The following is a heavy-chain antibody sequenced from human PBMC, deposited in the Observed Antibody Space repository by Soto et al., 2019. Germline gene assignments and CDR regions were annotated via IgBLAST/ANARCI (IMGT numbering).Heavy chain of an antibody. CDR1: GGTFSSYA. V-gene: IGHV1-69*12. D-gene: IGHD3-3*01. CDR2: IIPIFGTA. CDR3: AAPYYDFWSGSTQSNAFDI. Sequence: QVQLVQSGAEVKKPGSSVKVSCKASGGTFSSYAISWVRQAPGQGLEWMGGIIPIFGTANYAQKFQGRVTITADESTSTAYMELSSLRSEDTAVYYCAAPYYDFWSGSTQSNAFDIWGQGTMVTVSS. J-gene: IGHJ3*02.